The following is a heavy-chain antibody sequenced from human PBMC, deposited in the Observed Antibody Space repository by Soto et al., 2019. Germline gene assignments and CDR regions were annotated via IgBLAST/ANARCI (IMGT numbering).Heavy chain of an antibody. Sequence: QVQLVESGGGVVQPGRSLRLSCAASGFTFSDYSMHWVRQAPGKGLEWVALISYDGRNKEYADSVKGRFTISRDNSKNTLFLQMDSLRVEDTALYYCARDLAPRIYYYYGMDVWGQGTTVTVSS. CDR1: GFTFSDYS. CDR2: ISYDGRNK. CDR3: ARDLAPRIYYYYGMDV. J-gene: IGHJ6*02. V-gene: IGHV3-30*03.